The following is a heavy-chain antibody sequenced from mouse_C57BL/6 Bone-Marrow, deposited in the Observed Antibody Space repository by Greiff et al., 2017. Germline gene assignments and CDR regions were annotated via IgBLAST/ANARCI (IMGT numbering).Heavy chain of an antibody. V-gene: IGHV1-26*01. CDR2: INPNNGGT. Sequence: VQLQQSGPELVKPGASVKISCKASGYTFTDYYMNWVKQSHGKSLEWIGDINPNNGGTSYNQKFKGKATLTVEKSSSTAYMELRSLTSEDSAVYYCARNFDYGSSYPGYWGQGTTLTVSS. CDR1: GYTFTDYY. D-gene: IGHD1-1*01. CDR3: ARNFDYGSSYPGY. J-gene: IGHJ2*01.